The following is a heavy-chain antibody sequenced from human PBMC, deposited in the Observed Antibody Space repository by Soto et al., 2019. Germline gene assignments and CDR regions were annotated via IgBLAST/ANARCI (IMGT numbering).Heavy chain of an antibody. CDR1: GFTFSDYA. CDR2: VSHDGRNT. CDR3: AKGGRQWLVTSDFNY. V-gene: IGHV3-30*18. Sequence: VQLVASGGGVVQPGRSLRLSCAASGFTFSDYAMHWVRQAPGKGLEWVAVVSHDGRNTHYADSVKGRFTISRDSSKNTVTLAMNSLRAEDTAVYYCAKGGRQWLVTSDFNYWGQGALVTVSS. D-gene: IGHD6-19*01. J-gene: IGHJ4*02.